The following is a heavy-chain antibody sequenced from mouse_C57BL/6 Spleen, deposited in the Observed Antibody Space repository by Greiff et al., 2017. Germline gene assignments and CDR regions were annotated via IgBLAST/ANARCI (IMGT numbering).Heavy chain of an antibody. CDR2: ISYDGSN. CDR1: GYSITSGYY. J-gene: IGHJ3*01. Sequence: EVQLQQSGPGLVKPSQSLSLTCSVTGYSITSGYYWNWIRQFPGNKLEWMGYISYDGSNNYNPSLKNRISITRDTSKNQFFLKLNSVTTEDTATYYCARGGWDRGFAYWGQGTLVTVSA. V-gene: IGHV3-6*01. CDR3: ARGGWDRGFAY. D-gene: IGHD3-3*01.